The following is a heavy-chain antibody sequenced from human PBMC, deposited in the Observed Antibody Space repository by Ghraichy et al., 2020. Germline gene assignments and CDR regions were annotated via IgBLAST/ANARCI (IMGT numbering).Heavy chain of an antibody. D-gene: IGHD6-13*01. CDR3: AKEIGSSWYFDYYYGMDV. J-gene: IGHJ6*02. V-gene: IGHV3-23*01. Sequence: LSLTCAASGFTFSSYAMSWVRQAPGKGLEWVSAISGSGGSTYYADSVKGRFTISRDNSKNTLYLQMNSLRAEDTAVYYCAKEIGSSWYFDYYYGMDVWGQGTTVTVSS. CDR1: GFTFSSYA. CDR2: ISGSGGST.